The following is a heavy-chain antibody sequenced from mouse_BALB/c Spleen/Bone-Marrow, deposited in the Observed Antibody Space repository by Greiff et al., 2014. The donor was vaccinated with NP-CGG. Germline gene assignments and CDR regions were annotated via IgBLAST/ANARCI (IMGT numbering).Heavy chain of an antibody. CDR2: INPYNDGT. J-gene: IGHJ4*01. V-gene: IGHV1-14*01. CDR1: GYTFTTYV. D-gene: IGHD2-3*01. Sequence: EVKLQESGPELVKPGASVKMSCKASGYTFTTYVMQWVKQKPGQGLEWIGYINPYNDGTKYNEKSKGKATLTSDKSSSTAYMELSSLTSEDSAVYYCARSDGYYYAVDYWGQGTSVTVSS. CDR3: ARSDGYYYAVDY.